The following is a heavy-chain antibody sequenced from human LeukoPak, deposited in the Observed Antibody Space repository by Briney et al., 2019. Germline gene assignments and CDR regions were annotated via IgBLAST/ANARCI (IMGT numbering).Heavy chain of an antibody. CDR1: GGSISSYY. CDR2: IYYSGST. V-gene: IGHV4-59*01. J-gene: IGHJ4*02. CDR3: ARDGDYGEYYFDY. D-gene: IGHD4-17*01. Sequence: PSETLSLTCTVSGGSISSYYWSWIRQPPGKGLVWIGYIYYSGSTNYNPSLKSRVTISVDTSKNQFSLKLSSVTAADTAVYYCARDGDYGEYYFDYWGQGTLVTVSS.